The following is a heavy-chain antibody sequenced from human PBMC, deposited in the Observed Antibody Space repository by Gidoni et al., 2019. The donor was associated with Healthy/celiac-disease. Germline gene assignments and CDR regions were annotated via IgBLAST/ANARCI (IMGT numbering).Heavy chain of an antibody. CDR1: GFPFRRSA. D-gene: IGHD3-3*01. CDR3: AKDPWVEGFLEWTDLDY. CDR2: ISGSGGST. J-gene: IGHJ4*02. V-gene: IGHV3-23*01. Sequence: EVQLLESGGGLVQPGGSLRLSCAASGFPFRRSAMSWVRQAPGKGLEWVSAISGSGGSTYYADSVKGRFNIARDKSKNTLYLQMNSLRDEDTAVYYCAKDPWVEGFLEWTDLDYWGQGTLVTVSS.